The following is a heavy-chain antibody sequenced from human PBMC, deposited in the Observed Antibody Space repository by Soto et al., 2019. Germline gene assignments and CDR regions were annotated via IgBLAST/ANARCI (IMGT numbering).Heavy chain of an antibody. Sequence: VGSMRLSCASSGFTFSSCSMNWVRQAPGKGLEWVSSISGSGDTKYYADSVKGRFTISRDNAKNSLYLQMSSLRDEDPAVYYCAKYCSSDVCFDYWGQGTLVTVSS. CDR3: AKYCSSDVCFDY. J-gene: IGHJ4*02. D-gene: IGHD2-8*01. V-gene: IGHV3-48*02. CDR1: GFTFSSCS. CDR2: ISGSGDTK.